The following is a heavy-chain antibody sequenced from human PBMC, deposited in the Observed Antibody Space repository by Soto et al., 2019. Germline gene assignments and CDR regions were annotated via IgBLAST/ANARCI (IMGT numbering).Heavy chain of an antibody. CDR1: GGSISSGDYY. J-gene: IGHJ6*02. CDR3: ARAVFGVLKIVFIYYYGMDV. Sequence: SETLSLTCTVSGGSISSGDYYWSWIRQPPGKGLEWIGYIYYSGSTYYNPSLKSRVTISVDTSKNQFSLKLSSVTAADTAVYYCARAVFGVLKIVFIYYYGMDVCGQGSTVPVS. CDR2: IYYSGST. D-gene: IGHD3-3*01. V-gene: IGHV4-30-4*01.